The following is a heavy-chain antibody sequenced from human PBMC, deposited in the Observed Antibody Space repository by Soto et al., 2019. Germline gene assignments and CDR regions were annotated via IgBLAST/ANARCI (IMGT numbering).Heavy chain of an antibody. CDR2: IYPGNSDA. CDR1: GYNFATYW. CDR3: ARDYRPRGSVHYEGWFDP. Sequence: GESLKISCQASGYNFATYWIAWVRQMSGKGLEYMGIIYPGNSDARYSPSFQSQVTFSADKSISTTYLHWSSLKASDTAMYYCARDYRPRGSVHYEGWFDPWGQGTLVTVSS. V-gene: IGHV5-51*01. D-gene: IGHD3-3*01. J-gene: IGHJ5*02.